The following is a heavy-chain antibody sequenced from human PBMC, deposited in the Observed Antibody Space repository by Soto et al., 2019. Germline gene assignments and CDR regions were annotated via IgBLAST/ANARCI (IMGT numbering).Heavy chain of an antibody. J-gene: IGHJ4*02. D-gene: IGHD3-3*01. V-gene: IGHV3-30*18. CDR2: ISHDGSNK. Sequence: QVQLVESGGGVVQPGRSLRLSCAASGFTFSSYGMHWVRQAPGKGLEWVAVISHDGSNKYYADSVKGRFTISRDNSKNTLYLQMNSLRAEDTAVYYGAKVVTIFGVVNPFDYWGQGTLVTVSS. CDR1: GFTFSSYG. CDR3: AKVVTIFGVVNPFDY.